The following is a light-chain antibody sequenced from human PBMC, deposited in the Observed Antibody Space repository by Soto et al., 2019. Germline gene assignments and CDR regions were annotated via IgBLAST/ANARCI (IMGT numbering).Light chain of an antibody. CDR3: QQYYSSPYT. V-gene: IGKV4-1*01. J-gene: IGKJ2*01. CDR1: QSVLYSSNNKNY. CDR2: WAS. Sequence: DIVMTQSPDSLAVSLGERATINCKSSQSVLYSSNNKNYLAWYQQKPGQPPTLLIYWASTRESGVPDRFSGSGSGTDFTLTISSLQAADVAVYYGQQYYSSPYTFGQGTKLEIK.